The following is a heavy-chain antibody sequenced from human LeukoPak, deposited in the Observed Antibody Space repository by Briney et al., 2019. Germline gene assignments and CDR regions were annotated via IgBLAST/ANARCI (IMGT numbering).Heavy chain of an antibody. J-gene: IGHJ5*02. CDR3: ARENYGSGSFGWFDP. D-gene: IGHD3-10*01. CDR1: GGSISSYY. Sequence: SETLSLTCTVSGGSISSYYWSWIRQPPGKGLEWIGYIYYSGSTNYNPSLKSRVTISVDTSKNQFSLKLSSVTAADTAVYYCARENYGSGSFGWFDPWGQGTLVTVSS. CDR2: IYYSGST. V-gene: IGHV4-59*01.